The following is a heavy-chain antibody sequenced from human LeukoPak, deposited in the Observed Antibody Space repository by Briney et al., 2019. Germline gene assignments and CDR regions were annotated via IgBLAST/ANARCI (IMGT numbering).Heavy chain of an antibody. J-gene: IGHJ5*02. Sequence: SETLSLTCTVSGGSISSSSYYWGWIRQPPGTGLERIGSIYYSGSTYYNPSLKSRVTISVDTSKNQFSLKLSSATAADTAVYYCARRVAAAGTIPSQNWFDPWGQGTLVTVSS. CDR3: ARRVAAAGTIPSQNWFDP. CDR2: IYYSGST. CDR1: GGSISSSSYY. D-gene: IGHD6-13*01. V-gene: IGHV4-39*01.